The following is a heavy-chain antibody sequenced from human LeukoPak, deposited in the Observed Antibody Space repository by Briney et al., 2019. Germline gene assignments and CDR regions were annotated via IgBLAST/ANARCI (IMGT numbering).Heavy chain of an antibody. D-gene: IGHD4-23*01. CDR2: INPNSGGT. Sequence: VASVKVSCKASGYTFTGYYMHWVRQAPGQGLEWMGWINPNSGGTNYAQKFQGRVTMTRDTSISPAYMELSRLRSDDTAVYYCARDAERWYLLNWFDPWGQGTLVTVSS. CDR1: GYTFTGYY. CDR3: ARDAERWYLLNWFDP. V-gene: IGHV1-2*02. J-gene: IGHJ5*02.